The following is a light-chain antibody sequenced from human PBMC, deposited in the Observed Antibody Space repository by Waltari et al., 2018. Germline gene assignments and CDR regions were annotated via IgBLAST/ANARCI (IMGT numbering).Light chain of an antibody. CDR3: QQFHRTPLP. V-gene: IGKV4-1*01. CDR1: KSLFDTTNKKNN. Sequence: DILMTQSPESLTVSLGERATINCKSSKSLFDTTNKKNNLAWYQKKAGQPPQLLIYWAYNRESGVPERFGGSGSGTDFTLTIDSLQADDVAVYYCQQFHRTPLPFGGGTKVEIK. J-gene: IGKJ4*01. CDR2: WAY.